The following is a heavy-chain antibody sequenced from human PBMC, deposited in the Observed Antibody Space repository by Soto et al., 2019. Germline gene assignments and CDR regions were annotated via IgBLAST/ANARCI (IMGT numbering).Heavy chain of an antibody. J-gene: IGHJ6*02. CDR1: GFTFSSYA. CDR2: ISYDGNNK. Sequence: QVQLVESGGGVVQPGRSQRLSCAASGFTFSSYAMYWVRQAPGKGLEWVAVISYDGNNKYYADSVKGRFTISRDNSKNTLYLQMNSLRAEDTAVYYCARAGCDGGSCYTLVGLRDGMDVWGQGTTVTVSS. D-gene: IGHD2-15*01. V-gene: IGHV3-30-3*01. CDR3: ARAGCDGGSCYTLVGLRDGMDV.